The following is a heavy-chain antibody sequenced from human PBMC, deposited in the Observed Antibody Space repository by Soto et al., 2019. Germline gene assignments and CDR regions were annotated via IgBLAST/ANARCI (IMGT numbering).Heavy chain of an antibody. CDR2: IRRYTSVT. D-gene: IGHD6-19*01. V-gene: IGHV3-48*01. J-gene: IGHJ4*02. CDR3: AREVHSSGKAGIFDY. Sequence: GGSLRLSCAASGFTLSISSMNWVRQAPGKGLEWVSYIRRYTSVTSYADSVKGRFTISRDNAKNTLYLQMNSLRLEDTSVYYCAREVHSSGKAGIFDYWGLGTLVTVSS. CDR1: GFTLSISS.